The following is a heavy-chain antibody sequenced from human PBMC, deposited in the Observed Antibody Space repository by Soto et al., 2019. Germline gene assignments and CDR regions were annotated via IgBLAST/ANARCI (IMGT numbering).Heavy chain of an antibody. CDR1: GGTFSSYT. CDR3: ARDLDALRYCSSTSCYG. J-gene: IGHJ4*02. V-gene: IGHV1-69*04. Sequence: GASVKVSCKASGGTFSSYTISWVRQAPGQGLEWMGRIIPILGIANYAQKFQGRVTITADKSTSTAYMELSSLRSEDTAVYYCARDLDALRYCSSTSCYGWGQGTLVTVSS. D-gene: IGHD2-2*01. CDR2: IIPILGIA.